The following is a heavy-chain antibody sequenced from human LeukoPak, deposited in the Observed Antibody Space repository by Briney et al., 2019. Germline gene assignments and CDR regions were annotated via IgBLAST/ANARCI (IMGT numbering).Heavy chain of an antibody. J-gene: IGHJ6*03. Sequence: GASVKVSCKASGYTFTGYYMHWVRQAPGQGLEWMGWINPNSGVTNYAQKFQGRVTMTRDTSISTAYMELSSLRSEDTAVYYCARGHRGSGWSGHYYYYYMDVWGKGTTVTISS. D-gene: IGHD6-19*01. CDR3: ARGHRGSGWSGHYYYYYMDV. V-gene: IGHV1-2*02. CDR2: INPNSGVT. CDR1: GYTFTGYY.